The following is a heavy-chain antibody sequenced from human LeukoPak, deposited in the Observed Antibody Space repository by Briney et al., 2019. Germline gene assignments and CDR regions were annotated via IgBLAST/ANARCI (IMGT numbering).Heavy chain of an antibody. J-gene: IGHJ4*02. CDR3: TRGPSTHPYYDILTGYLLDY. CDR2: IRSKAYGGTT. Sequence: KPGRSLRLSCTASGFTFGDYAMSWFRQAPGKGLEWVGFIRSKAYGGTTEYAASVKGRFTISRDDSKSIAYLQMNSLKTEDTAVYYCTRGPSTHPYYDILTGYLLDYLGQGTLVTVSS. V-gene: IGHV3-49*05. CDR1: GFTFGDYA. D-gene: IGHD3-9*01.